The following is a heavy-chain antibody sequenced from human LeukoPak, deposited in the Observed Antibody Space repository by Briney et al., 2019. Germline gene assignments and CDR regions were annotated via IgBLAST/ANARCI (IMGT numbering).Heavy chain of an antibody. D-gene: IGHD3-3*01. V-gene: IGHV1-2*02. CDR1: GYTFTGYY. CDR2: INPNSGGT. Sequence: ASVKVSCKASGYTFTGYYMHRVRQAPGQGLEWMGWINPNSGGTNYAQKFQGRVTMTRDTSISTAYMELSRLRSDDTAVYYCARESHYDFWSGYSPSLLTYGMDVWGQGTTVTVSS. J-gene: IGHJ6*02. CDR3: ARESHYDFWSGYSPSLLTYGMDV.